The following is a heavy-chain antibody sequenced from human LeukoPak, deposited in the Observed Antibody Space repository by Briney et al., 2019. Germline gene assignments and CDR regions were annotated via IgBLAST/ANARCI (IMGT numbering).Heavy chain of an antibody. J-gene: IGHJ1*01. CDR1: GFTFSSYS. D-gene: IGHD5-18*01. V-gene: IGHV3-23*01. CDR3: ANVIIAAAGYEYFQY. CDR2: ISRSGGRT. Sequence: GGSLRLSCAASGFTFSSYSMAWVRPAPGKGLEWVSAISRSGGRTFYADCVEGRFTISRDNYKNTLYLQMNRLTVEDTAVYYCANVIIAAAGYEYFQYWGQGTLVSVS.